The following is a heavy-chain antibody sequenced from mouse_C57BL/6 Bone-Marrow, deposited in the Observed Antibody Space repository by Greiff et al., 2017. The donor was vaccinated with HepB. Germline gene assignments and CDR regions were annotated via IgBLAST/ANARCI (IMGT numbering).Heavy chain of an antibody. Sequence: EVQLQQSGPELVKPGASVKISCKASGYTFTDYYMNWVKQSHGKSLEWIGDINPNNGGTSYNQKFKGKATLTVDKSSSTAYMELRSLTSEDSAVYYCAREGGYYGSSYEYFDVWGTGTTVTVSS. CDR1: GYTFTDYY. CDR2: INPNNGGT. D-gene: IGHD1-1*01. CDR3: AREGGYYGSSYEYFDV. V-gene: IGHV1-26*01. J-gene: IGHJ1*03.